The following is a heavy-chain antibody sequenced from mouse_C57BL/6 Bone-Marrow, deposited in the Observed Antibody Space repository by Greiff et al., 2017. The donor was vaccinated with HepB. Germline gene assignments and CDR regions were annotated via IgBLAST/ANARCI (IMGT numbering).Heavy chain of an antibody. D-gene: IGHD1-1*01. Sequence: QVQLQQPGAELVKPGASVKLSCKASGYTFTSYWMHWVKQRPGQGLEWIGMIHPNSGSTNYNEKFKSKATLTVDKSSSTAYMQLSSLTSEDRAVYYCARAGYYCGSSFLYYYAMAYWGQGTSVTVSS. CDR1: GYTFTSYW. CDR2: IHPNSGST. CDR3: ARAGYYCGSSFLYYYAMAY. J-gene: IGHJ4*01. V-gene: IGHV1-64*01.